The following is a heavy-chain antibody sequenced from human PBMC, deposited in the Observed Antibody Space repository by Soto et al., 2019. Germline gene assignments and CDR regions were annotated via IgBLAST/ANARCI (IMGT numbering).Heavy chain of an antibody. CDR3: AHAGDYDLLTFDH. Sequence: QITLKESGPTLVRPAQTLTLTCGFSGFSLSSYGMGVAWIRQPPGKALEWLALIYWDDDKRYSPSLKDRLAISKDTSSNQAVLTITNMDPGDPATYFCAHAGDYDLLTFDHWGPGTLVTVSS. D-gene: IGHD4-17*01. CDR2: IYWDDDK. CDR1: GFSLSSYGMG. J-gene: IGHJ4*02. V-gene: IGHV2-5*02.